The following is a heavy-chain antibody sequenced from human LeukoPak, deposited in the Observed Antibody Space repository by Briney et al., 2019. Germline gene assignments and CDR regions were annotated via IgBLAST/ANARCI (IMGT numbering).Heavy chain of an antibody. CDR3: ARVSTDILAGYLTFDY. CDR2: INARNGNT. J-gene: IGHJ4*02. V-gene: IGHV1-3*01. CDR1: GYTFTSYA. D-gene: IGHD3-9*01. Sequence: SVTVSCKASGYTFTSYAMHWVRQAPGQRLEGMVWINARNGNTKYSQNFQGRVTITSDTSASTAYMELSSLRSEDTAVYYCARVSTDILAGYLTFDYWGQGTLVTVSS.